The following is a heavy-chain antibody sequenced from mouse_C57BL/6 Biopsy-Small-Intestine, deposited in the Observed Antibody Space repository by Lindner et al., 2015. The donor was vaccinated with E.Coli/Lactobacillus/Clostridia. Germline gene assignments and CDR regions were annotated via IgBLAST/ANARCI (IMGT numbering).Heavy chain of an antibody. CDR2: INPNSGGT. Sequence: SVKVSCKASGYTFTNYGLPGCDRPPGQGLEWTGWINPNSGGTSYAQKFQGWVTMTRDTSTSTFYMDLTSLRSEDTAVYYCARGGTKYVDTSMANFDYWGQGTLVTVSS. V-gene: IGHV1S55*01. D-gene: IGHD1-1*02. CDR3: ARGGTKYVDTSMANFDY. CDR1: GYTFTNYG. J-gene: IGHJ4*01.